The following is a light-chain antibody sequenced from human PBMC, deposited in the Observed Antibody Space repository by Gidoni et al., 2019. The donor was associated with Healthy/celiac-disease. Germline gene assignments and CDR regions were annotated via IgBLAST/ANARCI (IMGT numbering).Light chain of an antibody. CDR2: DAS. CDR3: QQRSNWPRGT. J-gene: IGKJ4*01. Sequence: IVPTHSPATLSLPLGEGATLSCTSSQSITNNLAWYQQKPGQPPRLLIFDASTRATGVPARFSASGSGTDFTLTISSLDLEDFAIYYCQQRSNWPRGTFGGGTKLEIK. CDR1: QSITNN. V-gene: IGKV3-11*01.